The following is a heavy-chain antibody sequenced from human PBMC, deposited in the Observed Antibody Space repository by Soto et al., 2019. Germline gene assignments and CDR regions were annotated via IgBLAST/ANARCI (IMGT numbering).Heavy chain of an antibody. V-gene: IGHV3-11*01. D-gene: IGHD3-22*01. Sequence: GSQRLSCAASGFTFSDYNMSWIRQAPGKGLEWVSYISGSGFTIYYADSVKGRFTISRDNAKNSLYLQMNSLRAEDTAVYYCARVVDSGYYPDYWGQGTLVTVSS. CDR3: ARVVDSGYYPDY. J-gene: IGHJ4*02. CDR1: GFTFSDYN. CDR2: ISGSGFTI.